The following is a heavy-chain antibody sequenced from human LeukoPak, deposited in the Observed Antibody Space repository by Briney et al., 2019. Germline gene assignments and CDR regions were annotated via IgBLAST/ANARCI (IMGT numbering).Heavy chain of an antibody. Sequence: GSSVKVSCKASGGTFSSYAISWVRQAPGQGLEWMGGIIPIFGTANYAQKFQGRVTITTDESTSTAYMELSSLRSEDTAVYYCARDTRRRWLVALFSFGKGGPEGSDAFDIWGQGTMVTVSS. D-gene: IGHD6-19*01. J-gene: IGHJ3*02. CDR3: ARDTRRRWLVALFSFGKGGPEGSDAFDI. CDR1: GGTFSSYA. CDR2: IIPIFGTA. V-gene: IGHV1-69*05.